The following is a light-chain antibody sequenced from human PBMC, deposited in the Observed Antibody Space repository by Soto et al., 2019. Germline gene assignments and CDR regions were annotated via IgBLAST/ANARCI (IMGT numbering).Light chain of an antibody. V-gene: IGKV1-5*03. J-gene: IGKJ1*01. Sequence: DIQMTQSPSTLSASVGDRVTITCRASQSISTYLAWYQQKPGKAPKLLIYKASSLESGVPSRFSGSGSGTEFTLTIGSPQPDDFATYYCQQYNSYRWTFGLGTKVE. CDR1: QSISTY. CDR2: KAS. CDR3: QQYNSYRWT.